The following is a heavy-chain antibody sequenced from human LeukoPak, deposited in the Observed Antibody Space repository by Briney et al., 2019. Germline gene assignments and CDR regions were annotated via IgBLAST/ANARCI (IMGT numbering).Heavy chain of an antibody. D-gene: IGHD3-16*01. J-gene: IGHJ4*02. Sequence: GGSLRLSCAASGFTFSTYWMSWVRQAPVKGLEWVANIKHDGSKKYYVDSVKGRFTISRDNAKNSLYLQMNSLRAEDTAVYYCASDYVPSFWGQGTLVTVSS. V-gene: IGHV3-7*01. CDR2: IKHDGSKK. CDR1: GFTFSTYW. CDR3: ASDYVPSF.